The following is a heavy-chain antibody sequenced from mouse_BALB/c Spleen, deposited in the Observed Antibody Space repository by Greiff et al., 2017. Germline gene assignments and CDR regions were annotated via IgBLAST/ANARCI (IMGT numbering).Heavy chain of an antibody. CDR2: INSNGGST. D-gene: IGHD1-1*01. J-gene: IGHJ3*01. CDR1: GFTFSSYG. CDR3: ARDYYGSPFAY. Sequence: EVQGVESGGGLVQPGGSLKLSCAASGFTFSSYGMSWVRQTPDKRLELVATINSNGGSTYYPDSVKGRFTISRDNAKNTLYLQMSSLKSEDTAMYYCARDYYGSPFAYWGQGTLVTVSA. V-gene: IGHV5-6-3*01.